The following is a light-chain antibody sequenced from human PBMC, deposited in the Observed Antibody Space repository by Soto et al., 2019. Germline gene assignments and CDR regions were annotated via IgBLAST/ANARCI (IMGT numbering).Light chain of an antibody. J-gene: IGKJ1*01. CDR1: QSVSSF. CDR3: QQYNSYSPRT. Sequence: DIQMTQSPSTLSASVGDRVTITCRASQSVSSFLAWYQQKPGKAPKVLIYDASTLENGVPSRFSGIGSGTEFTLTISSLQPDDFATYYCQQYNSYSPRTFGRGTKVEIK. V-gene: IGKV1-5*01. CDR2: DAS.